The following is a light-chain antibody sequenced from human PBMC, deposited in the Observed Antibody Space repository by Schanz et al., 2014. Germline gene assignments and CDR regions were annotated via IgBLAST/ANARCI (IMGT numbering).Light chain of an antibody. Sequence: EIVMTQSPATLSLSPGERATLSCRASQSVSSFLAWYQQKPGQAPRLLIYGASSRAAGIPDRFSGSGSGTDFILTISRLEPEDFAVYYCQQFGGSPLTFGAGTKVDIK. V-gene: IGKV3-20*01. CDR3: QQFGGSPLT. J-gene: IGKJ4*01. CDR2: GAS. CDR1: QSVSSF.